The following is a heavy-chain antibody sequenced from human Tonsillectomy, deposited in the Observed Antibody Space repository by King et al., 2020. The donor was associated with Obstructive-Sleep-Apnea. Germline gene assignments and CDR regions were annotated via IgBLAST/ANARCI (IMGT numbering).Heavy chain of an antibody. CDR3: ARLSVTIDY. CDR1: GYSFTSYW. J-gene: IGHJ4*02. D-gene: IGHD4-17*01. Sequence: QLVQSGAEVKKPGESLKISCKGSGYSFTSYWIGWVRQMPGKGLEWMGIIYPGYSATRYNPSFQGQVTFSAAKSISTAYLQGSSLKASDTAMYYCARLSVTIDYWGQGTLVTVPS. V-gene: IGHV5-51*01. CDR2: IYPGYSAT.